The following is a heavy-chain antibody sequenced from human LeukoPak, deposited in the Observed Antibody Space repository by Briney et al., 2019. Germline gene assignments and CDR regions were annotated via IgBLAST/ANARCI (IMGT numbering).Heavy chain of an antibody. CDR3: ARGYYDSIGYSSDAFDI. V-gene: IGHV4-30-4*01. D-gene: IGHD3-22*01. CDR1: GGSISSGDCY. CDR2: IYYSGTT. J-gene: IGHJ3*02. Sequence: SETLSLTCTVSGGSISSGDCYWSWIRQPPGKGLEWIGYIYYSGTTYYNPSLKSRVTISVDTSKNQFSLKLTSVTAADTAVYYCARGYYDSIGYSSDAFDIWGQGTMVTVSS.